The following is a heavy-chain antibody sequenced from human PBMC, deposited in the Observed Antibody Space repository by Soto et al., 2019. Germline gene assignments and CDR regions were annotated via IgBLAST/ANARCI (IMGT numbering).Heavy chain of an antibody. J-gene: IGHJ4*02. V-gene: IGHV3-53*01. D-gene: IGHD1-20*01. CDR1: GFTVSSRY. CDR3: ARGVTVGVTGPDY. CDR2: IYTDGRI. Sequence: PGGSLRLSCAASGFTVSSRYMSWVRQAPGKGLEWVSVIYTDGRIFYADSVKGRFTISRDNSKNTLYLQMDSLRAEDTAVYYCARGVTVGVTGPDYWGQGKLVTVSS.